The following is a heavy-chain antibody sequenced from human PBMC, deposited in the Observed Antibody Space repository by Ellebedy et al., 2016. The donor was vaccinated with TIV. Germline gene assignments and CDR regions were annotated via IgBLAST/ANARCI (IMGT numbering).Heavy chain of an antibody. D-gene: IGHD6-19*01. CDR2: INQDGSER. CDR3: ARDQWLGRAYYFDS. J-gene: IGHJ4*02. Sequence: GGSLRLSCAASGFTFSNYWMTWVRQAPGKGLEWVANINQDGSERHYVDSVKGRFAISRDNAKNSLFLQMNSLGDEDTAVYYCARDQWLGRAYYFDSWGQGTLVTVSS. CDR1: GFTFSNYW. V-gene: IGHV3-7*01.